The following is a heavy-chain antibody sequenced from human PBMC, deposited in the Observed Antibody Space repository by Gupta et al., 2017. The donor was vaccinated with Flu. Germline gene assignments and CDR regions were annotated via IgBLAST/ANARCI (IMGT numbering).Heavy chain of an antibody. D-gene: IGHD4-17*01. J-gene: IGHJ4*02. Sequence: SLTCAVSGYSISSGYYWGWILQPPGKRLEWIGSIYQSGSTYYNPSLKSRVTISVDTSKNQFSLKLSSVTAADTAVYYCARDAGDYEGTFDYWGQGSLVIVSS. V-gene: IGHV4-38-2*02. CDR1: GYSISSGYY. CDR2: IYQSGST. CDR3: ARDAGDYEGTFDY.